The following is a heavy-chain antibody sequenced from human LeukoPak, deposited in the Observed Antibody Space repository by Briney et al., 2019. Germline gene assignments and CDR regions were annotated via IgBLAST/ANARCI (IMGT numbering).Heavy chain of an antibody. CDR2: ISYDGSNK. Sequence: PGRSLRLSCAASGFTFSSYAMHWVRQAPGKGLEWVAVISYDGSNKYYADSVKGRFTISRDNSKNTLYLQMNSLRAEDTAVCYCARDGLIGYYDSSGYYRYYFDYWGQGTLVTVSS. CDR1: GFTFSSYA. D-gene: IGHD3-22*01. V-gene: IGHV3-30-3*01. CDR3: ARDGLIGYYDSSGYYRYYFDY. J-gene: IGHJ4*02.